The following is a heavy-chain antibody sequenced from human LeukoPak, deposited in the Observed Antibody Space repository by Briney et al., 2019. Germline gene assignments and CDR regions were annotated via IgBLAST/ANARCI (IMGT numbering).Heavy chain of an antibody. D-gene: IGHD3-22*01. CDR2: IYHSGST. CDR1: GGSISRGGYS. CDR3: ARVFYYDSSAGAFDI. V-gene: IGHV4-30-2*01. J-gene: IGHJ3*02. Sequence: PSETLSLTCAVSGGSISRGGYSWSWIRQPPGKGLEWIGYIYHSGSTYYNPSLKSRVTISVDRSKNQFSLKLSSVTAADTAVYYCARVFYYDSSAGAFDIWGQGTMVTVSS.